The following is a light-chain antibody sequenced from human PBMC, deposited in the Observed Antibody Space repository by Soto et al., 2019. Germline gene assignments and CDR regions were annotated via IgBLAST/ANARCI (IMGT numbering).Light chain of an antibody. CDR3: SSYAGTNTPYV. CDR1: SSDVGGYYY. CDR2: EVS. J-gene: IGLJ1*01. Sequence: QSVLTQPRSASGSPGQSVTISCTGTSSDVGGYYYVSWYQQHPGKAPKLMIYEVSKRPSGVPDRFSGSKSGNTASLTVSGLQAEDEADYYCSSYAGTNTPYVFGTGTKVTVL. V-gene: IGLV2-8*01.